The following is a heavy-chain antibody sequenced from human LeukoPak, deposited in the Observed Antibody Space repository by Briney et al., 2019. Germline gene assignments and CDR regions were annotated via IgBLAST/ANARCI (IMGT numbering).Heavy chain of an antibody. Sequence: SETLSLTCTVSGGSMSSYYWSWVRQPPGKGLEWIGHIYSSESTNYNPSLKSRVTISVDTSKNQFSLKLSSVTAADTAVYYCARGVARSSKFHFSYYFDYWGQGTLVTVSS. CDR2: IYSSEST. CDR1: GGSMSSYY. CDR3: ARGVARSSKFHFSYYFDY. D-gene: IGHD6-6*01. J-gene: IGHJ4*02. V-gene: IGHV4-59*12.